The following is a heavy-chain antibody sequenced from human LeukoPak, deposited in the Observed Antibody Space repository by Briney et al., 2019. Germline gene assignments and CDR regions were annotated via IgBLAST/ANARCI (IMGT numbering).Heavy chain of an antibody. V-gene: IGHV3-7*01. CDR1: RFTFSSSW. CDR3: ARDRAYSTFDI. D-gene: IGHD6-13*01. J-gene: IGHJ3*02. Sequence: GGSLRLSCAASRFTFSSSWMAWVRQAPGKGLEWVSNIDGDGSTKNYVDSVKGRFTVSRDNAKNSLYLQMNSLKDEDTAVYCCARDRAYSTFDIWGQGTMVTVSS. CDR2: IDGDGSTK.